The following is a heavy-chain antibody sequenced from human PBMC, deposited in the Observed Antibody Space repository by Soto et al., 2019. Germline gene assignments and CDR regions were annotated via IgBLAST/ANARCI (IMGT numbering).Heavy chain of an antibody. V-gene: IGHV1-2*02. CDR1: GYTFTGYY. D-gene: IGHD1-26*01. CDR2: INPNSGAT. J-gene: IGHJ1*01. Sequence: VASVKVSCKASGYTFTGYYMHWVRQAPGQGLEWMGWINPNSGATYYNPSLQSRVTISVDTSNNRFSLTLSSLTAADTAVYFCARLAYSGYLQTWGQGSLVTVSS. CDR3: ARLAYSGYLQT.